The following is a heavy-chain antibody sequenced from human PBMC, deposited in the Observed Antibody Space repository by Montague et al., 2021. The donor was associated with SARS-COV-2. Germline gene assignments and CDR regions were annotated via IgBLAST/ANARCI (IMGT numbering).Heavy chain of an antibody. CDR3: GTGLYWYFDL. V-gene: IGHV4-4*02. Sequence: SETLSLTCAVSGISITNRNWWSWVRQPPGKGLELLREIYSSGNTXXDPSLQGRATMSLDKSNNQVLLSLTSVTAADTAIYYCGTGLYWYFDLWGHGTLVTVSS. J-gene: IGHJ2*01. CDR2: IYSSGNT. D-gene: IGHD7-27*01. CDR1: GISITNRNW.